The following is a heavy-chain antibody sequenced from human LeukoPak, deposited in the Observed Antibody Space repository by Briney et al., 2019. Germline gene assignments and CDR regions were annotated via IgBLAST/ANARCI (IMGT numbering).Heavy chain of an antibody. J-gene: IGHJ5*02. V-gene: IGHV1-24*01. Sequence: ASVKVSCKVSGYTLTELSMHWVRQAPGKGLEWMGGFDPEDGETIYAQKFQGRVTMTEDTSTDTAYMELSSLRSEDTAVYYCATVWIYGGSYGPLFDPWGQGTLVTVSS. CDR1: GYTLTELS. CDR3: ATVWIYGGSYGPLFDP. D-gene: IGHD1-26*01. CDR2: FDPEDGET.